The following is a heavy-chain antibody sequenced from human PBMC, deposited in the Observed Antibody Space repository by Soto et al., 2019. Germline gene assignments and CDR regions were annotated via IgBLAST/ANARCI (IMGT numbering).Heavy chain of an antibody. CDR1: GFTFSDHY. J-gene: IGHJ5*01. CDR3: TRGPNFRYLVTTWDS. D-gene: IGHD4-17*01. V-gene: IGHV3-72*01. CDR2: IRNKGNSYTT. Sequence: EVQLVESGGGLVQPGGSLRLSCVAPGFTFSDHYMDWVRQTPGKGLEWVGRIRNKGNSYTTVYAASVKDRFTISRDDSKNSLYLQMNSLKTEDTAVYYCTRGPNFRYLVTTWDSWGQGTLVTVSS.